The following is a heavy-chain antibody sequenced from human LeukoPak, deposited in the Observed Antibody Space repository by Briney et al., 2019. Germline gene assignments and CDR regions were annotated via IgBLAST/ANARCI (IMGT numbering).Heavy chain of an antibody. CDR1: GYTFTTYG. Sequence: ASVKVSCKASGYTFTTYGISWVRQAPGQGLEWMGWISAYNGNTNYAQKLQGRVTMTTDTSTSTAYMDLRSLRSDDTAVYYCARDYYDSSGYLRDYWGQGTLVTVSS. CDR3: ARDYYDSSGYLRDY. D-gene: IGHD3-22*01. J-gene: IGHJ4*02. CDR2: ISAYNGNT. V-gene: IGHV1-18*01.